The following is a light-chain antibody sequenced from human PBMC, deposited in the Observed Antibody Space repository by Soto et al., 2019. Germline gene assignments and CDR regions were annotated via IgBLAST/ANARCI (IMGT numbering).Light chain of an antibody. J-gene: IGKJ5*01. CDR2: EVS. CDR3: MQSTQLPPT. CDR1: LSLLHITGETF. V-gene: IGKV2D-29*02. Sequence: DVVMTQTPLSLSVAPGQPPSISCKSSLSLLHITGETFLFWYLQKPGQSPQLLIYEVSTRVSGVPDRFSGSGSGTDFTLEISRVETDDVGIYYCMQSTQLPPTFGQGTRLEIK.